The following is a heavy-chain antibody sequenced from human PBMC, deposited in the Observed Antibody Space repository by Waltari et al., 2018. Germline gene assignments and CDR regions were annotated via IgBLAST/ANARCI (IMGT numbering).Heavy chain of an antibody. CDR3: ARVGLMLSNSRGGWFDP. CDR1: GYNFTSHY. D-gene: IGHD2-8*01. CDR2: VKPNECTR. J-gene: IGHJ5*02. V-gene: IGHV1-46*01. Sequence: QVQLVQSGAEVKKPGASVKVSCKASGYNFTSHYIHWVRQAPGQGLEWMGIVKPNECTRKYAQKFQDRVTMTRDTSTSTVYVELRNLRSEDTAVYYCARVGLMLSNSRGGWFDPWGQGTLVTVFS.